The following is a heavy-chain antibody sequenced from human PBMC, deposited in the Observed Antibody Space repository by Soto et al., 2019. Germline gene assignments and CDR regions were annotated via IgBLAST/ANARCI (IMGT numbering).Heavy chain of an antibody. CDR2: FDPEDGET. Sequence: ASVKVSCKVSGYTLTELSMHWVRQAPGKGLEWMGGFDPEDGETIYAQKFQGRVTMTEDTSTDTAYMELSSLRSEDTAVYYCATSLLPYGDYDFFHWGQGTLVTVSS. CDR1: GYTLTELS. J-gene: IGHJ4*02. D-gene: IGHD4-17*01. V-gene: IGHV1-24*01. CDR3: ATSLLPYGDYDFFH.